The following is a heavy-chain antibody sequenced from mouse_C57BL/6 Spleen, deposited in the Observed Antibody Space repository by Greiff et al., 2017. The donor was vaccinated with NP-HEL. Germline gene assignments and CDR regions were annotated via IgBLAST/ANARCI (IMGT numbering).Heavy chain of an antibody. Sequence: EVHLVESGGGLVKPGGSLKLSCAASGFTFSDYGMHWVRQAPETGLEWVAYISSGSSTIHYADTVKGRFTISRDNAKNTLFLQMTSLRSEDTAMYYCANHYYDYDDYYAMDYWGQGTSVTVSS. V-gene: IGHV5-17*01. D-gene: IGHD2-4*01. CDR2: ISSGSSTI. CDR3: ANHYYDYDDYYAMDY. CDR1: GFTFSDYG. J-gene: IGHJ4*01.